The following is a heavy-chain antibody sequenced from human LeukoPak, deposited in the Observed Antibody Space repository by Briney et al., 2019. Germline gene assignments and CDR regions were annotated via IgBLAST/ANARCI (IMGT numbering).Heavy chain of an antibody. CDR1: GGTFSSYA. CDR2: IIPIFGTA. D-gene: IGHD2-8*01. J-gene: IGHJ5*02. V-gene: IGHV1-69*13. Sequence: SVKVSCKASGGTFSSYAISWVRQAPGQGLEWMGGIIPIFGTANYAQKFQGRITITADESTSTAYMELSSLRSEDTAVYYCARDFTTYCSNGLCLDRNWFDPWGQGTLVTVSS. CDR3: ARDFTTYCSNGLCLDRNWFDP.